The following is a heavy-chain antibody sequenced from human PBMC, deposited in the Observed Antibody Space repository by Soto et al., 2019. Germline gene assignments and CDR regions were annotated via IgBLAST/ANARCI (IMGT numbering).Heavy chain of an antibody. CDR2: SYYRGST. V-gene: IGHV4-61*01. CDR1: GGSVSSGSYY. D-gene: IGHD7-27*01. J-gene: IGHJ6*02. CDR3: ARATGNWGPDYYYYGMDV. Sequence: SLTCTVSGGSVSSGSYYWSWIRQPPGKGLEWIGFSYYRGSTDYSPSLKSRVTISVDTSKNQFSLQLSSVTAADTAVYYCARATGNWGPDYYYYGMDVWGQGTTVTVSS.